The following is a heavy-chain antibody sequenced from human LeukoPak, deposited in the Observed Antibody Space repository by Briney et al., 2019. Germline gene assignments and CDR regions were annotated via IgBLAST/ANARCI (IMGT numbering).Heavy chain of an antibody. D-gene: IGHD2-2*01. V-gene: IGHV1-69*06. CDR3: ARASGDCSSSSCYVLYNWLDL. Sequence: GASVTVSCKASGCTFISYAINWVRQAPGQGLEWMGRINPSFGRANYVQKFQGRVTINPDKSTSTADMELSSMRSEETAVYYCARASGDCSSSSCYVLYNWLDLWGEGTLVTVSS. J-gene: IGHJ5*02. CDR1: GCTFISYA. CDR2: INPSFGRA.